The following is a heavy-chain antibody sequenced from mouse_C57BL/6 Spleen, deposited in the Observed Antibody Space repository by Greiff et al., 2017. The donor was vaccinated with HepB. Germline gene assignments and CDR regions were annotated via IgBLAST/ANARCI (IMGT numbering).Heavy chain of an antibody. V-gene: IGHV1-74*01. CDR1: GYTFTSYW. Sequence: QVQLQQPGAELVKPGASVKVSCKASGYTFTSYWMHWVKQRPGQGLEWIGRIHPSDSDTNYNQKFKGKATLTVDKSSSTAYMQLSSLTSEDSAVYYGAAPGGSRYRAWCADWGKGTLVTVAA. J-gene: IGHJ3*01. D-gene: IGHD1-1*01. CDR3: AAPGGSRYRAWCAD. CDR2: IHPSDSDT.